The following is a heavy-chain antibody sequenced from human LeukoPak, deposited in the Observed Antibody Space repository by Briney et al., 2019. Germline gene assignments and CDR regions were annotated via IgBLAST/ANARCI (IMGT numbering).Heavy chain of an antibody. J-gene: IGHJ4*02. Sequence: GGSLRLSCAASGFTFDDYAMHWVRQVPGKGLEWVSGISWNSGSIGYADSVKGRFTISRDNAKNSLYLQMNSLRAEDTALYYCARRAATGSNALDYWGQGTLVTVSS. CDR3: ARRAATGSNALDY. CDR1: GFTFDDYA. CDR2: ISWNSGSI. D-gene: IGHD6-13*01. V-gene: IGHV3-9*01.